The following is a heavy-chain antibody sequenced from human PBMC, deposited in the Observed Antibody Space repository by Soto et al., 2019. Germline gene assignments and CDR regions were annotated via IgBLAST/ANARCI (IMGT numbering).Heavy chain of an antibody. CDR2: ISAYNGNT. D-gene: IGHD3-3*01. J-gene: IGHJ6*02. Sequence: ASVKVSCKASGYTFTSYGISWVRQAPGQGLEWMGWISAYNGNTNYAQKLQGRVTMTTDTSTSTAYMELRSLRSDDTAVYYCARGYDFWRKYYYYYGMDVWGQGTTVTVSS. CDR1: GYTFTSYG. CDR3: ARGYDFWRKYYYYYGMDV. V-gene: IGHV1-18*04.